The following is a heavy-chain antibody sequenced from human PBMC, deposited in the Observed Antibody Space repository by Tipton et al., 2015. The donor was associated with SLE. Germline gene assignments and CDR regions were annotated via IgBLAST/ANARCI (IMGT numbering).Heavy chain of an antibody. J-gene: IGHJ6*03. CDR2: IYYSGST. V-gene: IGHV4-61*01. Sequence: TLSLTCTVSGASISSGTYYWSWIRQLPGKGLEWIGYIYYSGSTNYNPSLKSRVTISVDTSKNQFSLKLSSVTAADTAVYYCARAQSSRFSGYYYYYMDVWGKGTTVTVSS. CDR1: GASISSGTYY. CDR3: ARAQSSRFSGYYYYYMDV. D-gene: IGHD3-3*01.